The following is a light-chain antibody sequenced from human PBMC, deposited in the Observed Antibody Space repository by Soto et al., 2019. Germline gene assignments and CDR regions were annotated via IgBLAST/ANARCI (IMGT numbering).Light chain of an antibody. J-gene: IGKJ4*01. CDR2: RAS. CDR1: QSVSTS. CDR3: QQYAASPLT. V-gene: IGKV3-20*01. Sequence: IVLTQSPATLSLSPGERVALSCRASQSVSTSLAWYQHKPGQAPRLIIYRASTRATGIPDRFSGSGSGTDFSLIISRLEPEDSAVYYCQQYAASPLTFGGGTKLEIK.